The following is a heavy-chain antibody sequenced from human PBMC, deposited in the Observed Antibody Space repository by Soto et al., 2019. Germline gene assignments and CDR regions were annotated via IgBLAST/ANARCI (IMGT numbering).Heavy chain of an antibody. CDR1: GFTFSSYG. V-gene: IGHV3-30*18. CDR2: ISYDGSNK. J-gene: IGHJ4*02. CDR3: AKALSGPFDY. Sequence: GGSLRLSCAASGFTFSSYGMHWVRQAPGKGLEWVAVISYDGSNKYYADSVKGRFTISRDNSKNTLYLQMNSLRAEDTAVYYCAKALSGPFDYWGQGTLVTVSS. D-gene: IGHD3-16*02.